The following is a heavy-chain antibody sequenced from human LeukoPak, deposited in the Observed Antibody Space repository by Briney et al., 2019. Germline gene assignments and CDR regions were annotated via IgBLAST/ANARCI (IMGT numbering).Heavy chain of an antibody. CDR1: GFAFSSYG. J-gene: IGHJ6*04. V-gene: IGHV3-23*01. D-gene: IGHD5-18*01. CDR3: AKDMRGYSYGKIGWMDV. CDR2: ISGGGGST. Sequence: PGGSLRLSCAGSGFAFSSYGMSWVRQAPGQGLEWVSAISGGGGSTYYADSVKGRFTISRDNSKNSLYLQMNSLRTEDTALYYCAKDMRGYSYGKIGWMDVWGKGTTVTVSS.